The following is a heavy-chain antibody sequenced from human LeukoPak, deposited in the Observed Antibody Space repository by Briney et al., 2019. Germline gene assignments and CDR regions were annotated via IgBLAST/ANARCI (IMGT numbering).Heavy chain of an antibody. CDR3: ARDLSVDGGAFDI. V-gene: IGHV3-66*01. CDR1: GFTVSSNY. Sequence: SGGSLRLSCAASGFTVSSNYMSWVRQAPGKGLEWVSVIYSGGSTYYADSVKGRFTISRDNSKNTLYLQMGSLRAEDMAVYYCARDLSVDGGAFDIWGQGTMVTVSS. CDR2: IYSGGST. J-gene: IGHJ3*02.